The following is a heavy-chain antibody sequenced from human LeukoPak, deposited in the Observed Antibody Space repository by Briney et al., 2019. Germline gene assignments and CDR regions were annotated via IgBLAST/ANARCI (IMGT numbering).Heavy chain of an antibody. Sequence: GGSLRLSCAASGFTFSSYGMHWVRQAPGKGLEWVAVKSYDGSNKYYADSVKGRFTISRDNSKNTLYLQMNSLRAEDAAVYYCAKDGLPYNGSYLDYWGQGTLVTVSS. J-gene: IGHJ4*02. CDR2: KSYDGSNK. V-gene: IGHV3-30*18. CDR3: AKDGLPYNGSYLDY. CDR1: GFTFSSYG. D-gene: IGHD5-24*01.